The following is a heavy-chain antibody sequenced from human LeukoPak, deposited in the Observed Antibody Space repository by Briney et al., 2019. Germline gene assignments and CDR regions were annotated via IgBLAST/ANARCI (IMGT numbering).Heavy chain of an antibody. CDR2: IYYSGSS. Sequence: SETLFLTCTVFSDSISSYYWTWIRQPPGKGLEWIGYIYYSGSSNYNPSLKSRVTISVDTSKKQFSLKLRSVTAADTAVYFCASRRWEDIVVVPAAVFDYWGQGTLVTVSS. J-gene: IGHJ4*02. CDR3: ASRRWEDIVVVPAAVFDY. V-gene: IGHV4-59*01. CDR1: SDSISSYY. D-gene: IGHD2-2*01.